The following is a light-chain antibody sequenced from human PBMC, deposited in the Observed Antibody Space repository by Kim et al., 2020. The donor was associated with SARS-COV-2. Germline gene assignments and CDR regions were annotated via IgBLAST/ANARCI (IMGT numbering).Light chain of an antibody. CDR3: KQYDNWPYT. CDR2: GAS. CDR1: QSVSSN. Sequence: EIVMTQSRATLSVSPGERATLSCRASQSVSSNLAWYQQKPGQAPRLLIYGASTGATGIPARFSGSGSGTEFTLTISSLQSEDFVVYYCKQYDNWPYTFGQGTKLEI. J-gene: IGKJ2*01. V-gene: IGKV3-15*01.